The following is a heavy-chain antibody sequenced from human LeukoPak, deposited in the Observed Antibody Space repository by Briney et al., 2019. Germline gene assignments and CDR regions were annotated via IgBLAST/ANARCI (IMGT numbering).Heavy chain of an antibody. Sequence: GGSLRRSCAASGFTFSSYAMSWVRQAPGKGLEWVSALTGSGYSTYYADSVKGRFTISRDNSKNTLYLQMNSLRAEDTAVYYCAKTPEGQPNYYLYGMDVWGQGTTVTVSS. CDR3: AKTPEGQPNYYLYGMDV. V-gene: IGHV3-23*01. J-gene: IGHJ6*02. CDR1: GFTFSSYA. CDR2: LTGSGYST. D-gene: IGHD2-2*01.